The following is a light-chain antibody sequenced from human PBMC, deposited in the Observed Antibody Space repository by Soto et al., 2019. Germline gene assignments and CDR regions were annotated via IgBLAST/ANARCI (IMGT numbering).Light chain of an antibody. V-gene: IGLV2-14*01. J-gene: IGLJ1*01. CDR1: SSDVGGYNF. CDR3: SSYTSNITPYV. CDR2: HVT. Sequence: QSVLTQPASMPGSPGQSITISCTGTSSDVGGYNFVSWYQQHPGKAPKLMIYHVTNRPSGVSSRFSGSKSGNTASLTISGLQAEGEADYYCSSYTSNITPYVFGTGTKVTVL.